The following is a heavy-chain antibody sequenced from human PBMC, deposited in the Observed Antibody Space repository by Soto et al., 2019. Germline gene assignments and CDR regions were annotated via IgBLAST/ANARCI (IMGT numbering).Heavy chain of an antibody. CDR1: GGTFSSYA. D-gene: IGHD2-15*01. Sequence: ASVKVSCKASGGTFSSYAISWVRQVPGQGLEWMGGIIPIFGTANYAQKFQGRVTITADESTSTAYMELSSLRSEDTAVYYCARDHCSGGSCYPGTIWWFDPWGQGTLVTVSS. V-gene: IGHV1-69*13. J-gene: IGHJ5*02. CDR3: ARDHCSGGSCYPGTIWWFDP. CDR2: IIPIFGTA.